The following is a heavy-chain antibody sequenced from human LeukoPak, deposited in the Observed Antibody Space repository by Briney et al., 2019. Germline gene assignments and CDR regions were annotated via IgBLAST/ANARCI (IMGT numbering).Heavy chain of an antibody. J-gene: IGHJ4*02. CDR1: GFTFSSYW. Sequence: GGSLRLSCAASGFTFSSYWMSWVRQAPGRGLEWVANIKQDGSEKYYVDSVKGRFTISRDNAKNSLYLQMNSLRAEDTAVYYCARGGPYSSSWYYFDYWGQGTLVTVSS. V-gene: IGHV3-7*01. D-gene: IGHD6-13*01. CDR2: IKQDGSEK. CDR3: ARGGPYSSSWYYFDY.